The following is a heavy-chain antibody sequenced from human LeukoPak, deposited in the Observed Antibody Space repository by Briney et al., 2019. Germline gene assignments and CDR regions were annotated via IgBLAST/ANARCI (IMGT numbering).Heavy chain of an antibody. V-gene: IGHV4-34*01. J-gene: IGHJ4*01. CDR3: ARAAYFGELYGPLDY. Sequence: GSTNYNPSLKSRVTISIDPSKNQFSLKLTSVTAADTSVYYCARAAYFGELYGPLDYWGHGTLVTVSS. D-gene: IGHD3-10*01. CDR2: GST.